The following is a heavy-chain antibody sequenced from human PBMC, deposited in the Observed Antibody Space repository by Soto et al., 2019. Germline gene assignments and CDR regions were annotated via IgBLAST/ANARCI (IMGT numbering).Heavy chain of an antibody. Sequence: SETMSLTCTVSGGSISSGGYCWSWIRQHPGKGLEWIGYIYYSGSTYYNPSLKSRVTISVDTSKNQFSLKLSSVTAADTAVYYCASYYYDSSGYYYVPGVYWGQGTLVTVSS. J-gene: IGHJ4*02. CDR2: IYYSGST. CDR1: GGSISSGGYC. D-gene: IGHD3-22*01. V-gene: IGHV4-31*03. CDR3: ASYYYDSSGYYYVPGVY.